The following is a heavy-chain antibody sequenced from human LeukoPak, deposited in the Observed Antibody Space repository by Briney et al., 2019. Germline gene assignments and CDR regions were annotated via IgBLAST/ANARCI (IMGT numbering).Heavy chain of an antibody. CDR1: GGSFSGYY. CDR2: INHSGST. J-gene: IGHJ4*02. V-gene: IGHV4-34*01. Sequence: SETLSLTCAVYGGSFSGYYWSWIRQPPGKGLEWIGEINHSGSTNYNPSLKSRVTIPVDTSKNQFSLKLSSVTAADTAVYYCARSVAARAVDYWGQGTLVTVSS. D-gene: IGHD6-6*01. CDR3: ARSVAARAVDY.